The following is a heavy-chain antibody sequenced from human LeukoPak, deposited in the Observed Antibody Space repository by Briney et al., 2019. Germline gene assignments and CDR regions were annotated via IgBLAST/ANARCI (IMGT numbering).Heavy chain of an antibody. D-gene: IGHD3-22*01. CDR1: GYTVTGYY. CDR3: ARDRDDSSGYYRETLFDY. V-gene: IGHV1-2*02. J-gene: IGHJ4*02. Sequence: ASVNVSCKASGYTVTGYYMHWVRQAPGQGLEWMGWINPNSGGTNYAQKFQGRVTMTRDTSISTAYMELSRLRSDDTAVYYCARDRDDSSGYYRETLFDYWGQGTLVTVSS. CDR2: INPNSGGT.